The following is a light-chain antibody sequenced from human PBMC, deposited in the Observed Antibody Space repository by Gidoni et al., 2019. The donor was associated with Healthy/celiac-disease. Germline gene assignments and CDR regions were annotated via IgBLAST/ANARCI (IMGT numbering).Light chain of an antibody. CDR3: RRYDNGPFT. V-gene: IGKV1-33*01. CDR1: QDISHH. CDR2: EAS. J-gene: IGKJ3*01. Sequence: DIHVTPSPSSLSASVGDRVTITCQAIQDISHHLNWSQQKPGQAPKLLIYEASNLETGVPSRFSGSGSGTDFTFPIGGLRPEIIETYSVRRYDNGPFTFXPXTKVDIK.